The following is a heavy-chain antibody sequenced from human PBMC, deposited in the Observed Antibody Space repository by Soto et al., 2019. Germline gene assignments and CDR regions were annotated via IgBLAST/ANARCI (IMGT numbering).Heavy chain of an antibody. V-gene: IGHV3-7*01. CDR1: GFAFSSYW. CDR2: IKQDGSEK. CDR3: ARHDIVVVPAAMPGRSYYHYYMDV. Sequence: GGSLRLSCAASGFAFSSYWMSWVRQAPGKGLEWVANIKQDGSEKYYVDSVKGRFTISRDNAKNSLYLQMNSLRAEDTAVYYCARHDIVVVPAAMPGRSYYHYYMDVWGKGTTVTVSS. J-gene: IGHJ6*03. D-gene: IGHD2-2*01.